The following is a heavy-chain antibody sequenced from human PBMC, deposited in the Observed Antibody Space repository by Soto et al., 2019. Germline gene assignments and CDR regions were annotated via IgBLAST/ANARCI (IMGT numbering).Heavy chain of an antibody. Sequence: QVQLVQSGAEVKKPGSSVKVSCKASGGTFSTYTISWVRQAPGQGLEWVGRIIPILGIANYAQKFQGRVTITADKSTSTAYMELSSLRSEDTAVYYCASRSTVVVAATEAFDYWGQGTLVTVSS. J-gene: IGHJ4*02. CDR2: IIPILGIA. CDR1: GGTFSTYT. V-gene: IGHV1-69*02. CDR3: ASRSTVVVAATEAFDY. D-gene: IGHD2-15*01.